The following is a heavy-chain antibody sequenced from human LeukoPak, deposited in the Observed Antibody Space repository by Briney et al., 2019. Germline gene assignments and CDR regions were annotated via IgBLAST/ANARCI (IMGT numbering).Heavy chain of an antibody. CDR1: GYSISSGYY. V-gene: IGHV4-38-2*02. CDR2: IYHSGST. CDR3: ARHGVATMTRFDP. J-gene: IGHJ5*02. Sequence: SETLSLTCTVSGYSISSGYYWGWIRQPPGKGLEWIGSIYHSGSTYYNPSLKSRVTISVDTSKNQFSLKLSSVTAADTAVYYCARHGVATMTRFDPWGQGTLVTVSS. D-gene: IGHD5-24*01.